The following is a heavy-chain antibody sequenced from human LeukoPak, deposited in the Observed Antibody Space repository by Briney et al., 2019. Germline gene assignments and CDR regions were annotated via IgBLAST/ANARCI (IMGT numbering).Heavy chain of an antibody. V-gene: IGHV1-18*04. J-gene: IGHJ5*02. Sequence: GASVKVSCTASGYTFTSYGISWVRLAPGQGLEWMGWISAYNGNTNYAQKLQGRVTMTTDTSTSTAYMELRSLRSDDTAVYYCARGDCSSTSCYFARWFDPWGQGTLVTVSS. CDR1: GYTFTSYG. CDR3: ARGDCSSTSCYFARWFDP. D-gene: IGHD2-2*01. CDR2: ISAYNGNT.